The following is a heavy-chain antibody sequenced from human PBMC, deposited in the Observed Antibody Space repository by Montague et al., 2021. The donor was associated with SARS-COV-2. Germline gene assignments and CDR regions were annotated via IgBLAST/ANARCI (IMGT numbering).Heavy chain of an antibody. J-gene: IGHJ3*01. CDR2: IYYTGNT. Sequence: SETLSLTCTVSGGSITNNIDYWAWIRQPPGKGLGWIGSIYYTGNTYYNPSLKSRVTISVVTSKNHFTLKLSSVTAAETAVYYCARLKRYFDSSGSPSAFDFWGQGKKVTVSS. CDR1: GGSITNNIDY. CDR3: ARLKRYFDSSGSPSAFDF. D-gene: IGHD3-22*01. V-gene: IGHV4-39*02.